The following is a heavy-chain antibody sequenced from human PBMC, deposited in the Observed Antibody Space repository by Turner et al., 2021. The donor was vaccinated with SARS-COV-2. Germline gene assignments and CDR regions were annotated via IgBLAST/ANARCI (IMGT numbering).Heavy chain of an antibody. Sequence: EVQLVVSGGGLVKPGGSLRLSCAASGFTLSSYSMNWVRQAPGKGLEWVSSISSSSSYIYYADSVKGRFTISRDNAKNSLYLQLNSLRAEDTAVYYCATIAAAGPDFYYYYGMDVWGQGTTVTVSS. CDR3: ATIAAAGPDFYYYYGMDV. J-gene: IGHJ6*02. CDR1: GFTLSSYS. V-gene: IGHV3-21*01. D-gene: IGHD6-13*01. CDR2: ISSSSSYI.